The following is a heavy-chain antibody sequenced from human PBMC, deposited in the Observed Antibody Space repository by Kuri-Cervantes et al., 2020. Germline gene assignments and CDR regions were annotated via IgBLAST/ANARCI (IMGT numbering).Heavy chain of an antibody. J-gene: IGHJ4*02. D-gene: IGHD6-19*01. CDR2: INHSGST. Sequence: SETLSLTCAVYGGSFSGYYWSWIRQPPGKGLEWIGEINHSGSTNYNPSLKSRVTISVDTSKNQFSLSLTSVTTADTAVYYCTRTGSNGGWFPFDYWGRGTLVTVSS. CDR3: TRTGSNGGWFPFDY. CDR1: GGSFSGYY. V-gene: IGHV4-34*01.